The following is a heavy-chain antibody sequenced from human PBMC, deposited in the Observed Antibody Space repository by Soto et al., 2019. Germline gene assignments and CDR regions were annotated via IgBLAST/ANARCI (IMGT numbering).Heavy chain of an antibody. CDR2: INPSGGHT. D-gene: IGHD3-10*01. CDR3: ARGPLRGFGELLPYYYDMDV. Sequence: QVQVVQSGAEVTKPGASVKVSCKASGYTFTSYYLHWVRQAPGQGLEWMGIINPSGGHTSYAQNFHGRVTMTSDTSTSKVYMELSSLISEDTAVYYCARGPLRGFGELLPYYYDMDVWGQGTTVTVSS. V-gene: IGHV1-46*01. J-gene: IGHJ6*02. CDR1: GYTFTSYY.